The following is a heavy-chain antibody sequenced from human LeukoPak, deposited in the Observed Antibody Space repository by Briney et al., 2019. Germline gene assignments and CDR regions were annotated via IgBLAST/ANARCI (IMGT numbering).Heavy chain of an antibody. Sequence: SETLSLTCTVSGGSISSGGYSWSWIRQPPGKGLEWIAYMYYTGNTYYNPSLKSRVTISVDTSENQFSLKLSSVTAADTAMYYCARVLAAAGNNWFDPWGQGTLVTVSS. D-gene: IGHD6-13*01. V-gene: IGHV4-30-4*07. CDR2: MYYTGNT. CDR3: ARVLAAAGNNWFDP. J-gene: IGHJ5*02. CDR1: GGSISSGGYS.